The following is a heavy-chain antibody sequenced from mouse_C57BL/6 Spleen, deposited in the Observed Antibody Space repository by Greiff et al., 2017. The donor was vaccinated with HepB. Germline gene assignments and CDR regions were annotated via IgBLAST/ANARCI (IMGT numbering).Heavy chain of an antibody. Sequence: VQLQQSGPELVKPGASVKISCKASGYSFTGYYMNWVKQSPEKSLEWIGEINPSTGGTTYNQKFKAKATLTVDKSSSTAYMQLKSLTSEDSAVYYCARPHYGSSPYYAMDYWGQGTSVTVSS. D-gene: IGHD1-1*01. J-gene: IGHJ4*01. V-gene: IGHV1-42*01. CDR1: GYSFTGYY. CDR3: ARPHYGSSPYYAMDY. CDR2: INPSTGGT.